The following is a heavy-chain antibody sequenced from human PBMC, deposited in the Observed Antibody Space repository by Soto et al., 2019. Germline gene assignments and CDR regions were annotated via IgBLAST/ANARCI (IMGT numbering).Heavy chain of an antibody. Sequence: QVQLQESGPGVVKPSETLSLSCTVSGGSISKFYWSWIRKTAGKGLEWMGRVYATGTTDYNPSLRSRVSMSVDISEKLFSLRLTSVTAADTGVYYCVRDGSKTLRDWFDPWGQGKSVTVSS. V-gene: IGHV4-4*07. J-gene: IGHJ5*02. CDR1: GGSISKFY. CDR2: VYATGTT. CDR3: VRDGSKTLRDWFDP.